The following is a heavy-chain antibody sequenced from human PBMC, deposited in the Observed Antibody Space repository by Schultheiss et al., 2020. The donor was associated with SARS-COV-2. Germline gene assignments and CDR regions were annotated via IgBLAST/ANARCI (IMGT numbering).Heavy chain of an antibody. Sequence: GGSLRLSCAASGFTFSRSVMSWVRQAPGEGLEGISSISSSSSYIYYADSVKGRFTISRDNAKNSLYLQMNSLRVEDTAVYYCARLWMGWGQGTLVTVSS. D-gene: IGHD2-21*01. CDR1: GFTFSRSV. CDR3: ARLWMG. V-gene: IGHV3-21*04. J-gene: IGHJ4*02. CDR2: ISSSSSYI.